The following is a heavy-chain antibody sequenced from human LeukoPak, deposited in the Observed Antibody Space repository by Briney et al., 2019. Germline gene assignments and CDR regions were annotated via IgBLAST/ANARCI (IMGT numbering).Heavy chain of an antibody. D-gene: IGHD6-19*01. CDR3: AREYSSGWYGYFDL. J-gene: IGHJ2*01. V-gene: IGHV4-61*01. CDR1: GGSVSSGSYY. Sequence: SETLSLTCTVSGGSVSSGSYYWSWIRQPPGKGLEWIGYIYYSGSTNYNPSLKSRVTISVDTSKNQFSLKLSSVTAADMAVYYCAREYSSGWYGYFDLWGRGTLVTVSS. CDR2: IYYSGST.